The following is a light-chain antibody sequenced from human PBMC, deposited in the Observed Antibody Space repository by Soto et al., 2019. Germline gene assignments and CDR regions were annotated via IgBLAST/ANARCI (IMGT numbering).Light chain of an antibody. J-gene: IGKJ2*01. V-gene: IGKV1-5*01. Sequence: DIQMTQSPSTLSAFVGDRVTITCRASQNIGHWLAWYQQIPGKAPKLLIFDASTLESGVPSRFSGSGSGTEFTLTISSLQPDDFAPYYCQQYNPSSPYTFGQGTKLEI. CDR1: QNIGHW. CDR2: DAS. CDR3: QQYNPSSPYT.